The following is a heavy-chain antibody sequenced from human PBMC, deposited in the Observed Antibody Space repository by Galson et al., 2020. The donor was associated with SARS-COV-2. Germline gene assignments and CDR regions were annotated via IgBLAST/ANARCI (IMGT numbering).Heavy chain of an antibody. Sequence: SQTLSLTCTVYGGSFSAHYWSWIRQPPGKGLEWIGEIHHTGSTNYSPSLKSRVTISVHTSKTQFSLKLTSVTAADTALYYCARGNYYYYYMDVWGKGTTVTVSS. CDR2: IHHTGST. CDR1: GGSFSAHY. CDR3: ARGNYYYYYMDV. V-gene: IGHV4-34*01. J-gene: IGHJ6*03.